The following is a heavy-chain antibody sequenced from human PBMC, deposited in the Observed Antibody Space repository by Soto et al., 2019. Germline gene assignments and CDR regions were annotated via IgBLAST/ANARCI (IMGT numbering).Heavy chain of an antibody. J-gene: IGHJ5*02. D-gene: IGHD2-2*01. Sequence: SETLSLTCTVSGGSISSYYWSWIRQPPGKGLEWIGYIYYSGSTNYNPSLKSRATISLDTSKNRFSLKLSSVTAADTAVYYCARQGPASILNTWFDPWGQGTLVTVSS. CDR3: ARQGPASILNTWFDP. CDR2: IYYSGST. CDR1: GGSISSYY. V-gene: IGHV4-59*01.